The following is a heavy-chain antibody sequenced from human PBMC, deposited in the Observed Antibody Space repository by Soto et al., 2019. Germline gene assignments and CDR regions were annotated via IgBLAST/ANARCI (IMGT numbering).Heavy chain of an antibody. J-gene: IGHJ4*02. CDR2: IYWDDDK. CDR3: VHRRRRTGSWSTGDFDY. D-gene: IGHD6-13*01. V-gene: IGHV2-5*02. CDR1: GVSLTTNGVG. Sequence: QITLRESGPPVLKSTETLTLTCTFSGVSLTTNGVGVGWIRQSPGRAPEWLAIIYWDDDKRYSPSLQNRLTTTTDAPKKQVVLRLTYMDPVDTARYFCVHRRRRTGSWSTGDFDYWGQGTPVTVFS.